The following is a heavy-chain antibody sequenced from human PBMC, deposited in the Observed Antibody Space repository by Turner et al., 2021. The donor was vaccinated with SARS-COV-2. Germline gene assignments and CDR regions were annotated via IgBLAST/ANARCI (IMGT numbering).Heavy chain of an antibody. V-gene: IGHV4-39*07. CDR2: MYYSGTT. CDR3: ARAYRGAITSLGY. D-gene: IGHD3-16*02. CDR1: GGSISSYDYY. Sequence: QLQESGPGVVKPSETLSLTCTVSGGSISSYDYYWDWIRQPPGMGLEWIGSMYYSGTTHYNPSLRGRVTISIDTSKNQFSLNLTSVTAADTAIYYCARAYRGAITSLGYWGQGTLVTVAS. J-gene: IGHJ4*02.